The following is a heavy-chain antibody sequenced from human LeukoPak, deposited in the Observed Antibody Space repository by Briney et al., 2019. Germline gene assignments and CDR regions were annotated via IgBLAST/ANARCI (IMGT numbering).Heavy chain of an antibody. D-gene: IGHD2-2*02. V-gene: IGHV3-33*06. CDR3: AKDYKGCSSTSCYNSYFDY. Sequence: GGSLRLSCAASGFTFSSYAMHSVRQAPGKGLEWVAVIWYDGSNKYYSYSVKGRFTISRDNSKNTLYLQMNSLRAEDTAVYYCAKDYKGCSSTSCYNSYFDYWGQGTLVTVSS. J-gene: IGHJ4*02. CDR1: GFTFSSYA. CDR2: IWYDGSNK.